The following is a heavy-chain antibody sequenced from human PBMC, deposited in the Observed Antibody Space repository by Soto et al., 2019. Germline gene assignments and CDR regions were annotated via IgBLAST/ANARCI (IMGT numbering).Heavy chain of an antibody. J-gene: IGHJ3*02. CDR2: ISAYNGNT. Sequence: ASVKVSCKASGYTFTSYGISWVRQAPGQGLEWMGWISAYNGNTNYARKLQGRVTMTTDTSTSTAYMELRSLRSDDTAVYYCARVGVRGDDYGDYFGGEDAFDNWGQGTMVTVSS. D-gene: IGHD4-17*01. CDR3: ARVGVRGDDYGDYFGGEDAFDN. V-gene: IGHV1-18*01. CDR1: GYTFTSYG.